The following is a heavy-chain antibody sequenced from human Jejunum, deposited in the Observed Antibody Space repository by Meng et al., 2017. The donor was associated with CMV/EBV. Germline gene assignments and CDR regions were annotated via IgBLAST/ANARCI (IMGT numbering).Heavy chain of an antibody. D-gene: IGHD3-22*01. CDR1: TLNNAW. CDR2: IKSKTDGGTT. Sequence: TLNNAWMTWVSQAPGKGLEWVGHIKSKTDGGTTDYAAHVKDRFTISRDDSKNTLFLQMNSLKTEDTAIYYCATAPGYYDSAPFDYWGQGTLVTVSS. V-gene: IGHV3-15*01. CDR3: ATAPGYYDSAPFDY. J-gene: IGHJ4*02.